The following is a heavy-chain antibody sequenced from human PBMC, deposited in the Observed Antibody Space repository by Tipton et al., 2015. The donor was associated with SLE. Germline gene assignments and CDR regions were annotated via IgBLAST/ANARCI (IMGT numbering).Heavy chain of an antibody. Sequence: SLRLSCAASGFTFSSRAMSWVRQAPGKGLEWVSVIYGGGSTYYAEAVQGRFTISRDKSKNTLYLQMNSLTAEDTAVYYCAREKSSDAIFSHYNYGMDVWGRRTTVTVSS. CDR3: AREKSSDAIFSHYNYGMDV. V-gene: IGHV3-66*01. J-gene: IGHJ6*02. D-gene: IGHD2-2*02. CDR2: IYGGGST. CDR1: GFTFSSRA.